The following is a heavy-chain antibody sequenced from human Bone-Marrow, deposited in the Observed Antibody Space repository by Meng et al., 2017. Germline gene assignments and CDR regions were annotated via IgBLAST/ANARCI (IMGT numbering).Heavy chain of an antibody. V-gene: IGHV4-34*01. CDR1: GGSFSGFY. J-gene: IGHJ4*02. Sequence: QVHLRQWGAGLLKPSETLSLTCAVYGGSFSGFYWNWFRQPPGKGLEWIAEINHSGSTNINPSLKSRVTILADTSKNQFSLKVRSGTAADTDVYYCAREAYSTSLSSATGFDYWGQGTLVTVSS. CDR2: INHSGST. CDR3: AREAYSTSLSSATGFDY. D-gene: IGHD6-13*01.